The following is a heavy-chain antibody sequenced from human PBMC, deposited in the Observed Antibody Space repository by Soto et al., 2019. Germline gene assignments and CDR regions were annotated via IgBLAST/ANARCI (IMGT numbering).Heavy chain of an antibody. V-gene: IGHV3-72*01. CDR2: TRNKANSYTT. J-gene: IGHJ6*02. CDR1: GFTFSDHY. CDR3: ARDGSIESPHYYYYYGMDV. Sequence: PGGSLRLSCAASGFTFSDHYMDWVRQAPGKGLEWVGRTRNKANSYTTEYAASVKGRFTISRDDSKNSLYLQMNSLKTEDTAVYYCARDGSIESPHYYYYYGMDVWGQGTTVTVSS.